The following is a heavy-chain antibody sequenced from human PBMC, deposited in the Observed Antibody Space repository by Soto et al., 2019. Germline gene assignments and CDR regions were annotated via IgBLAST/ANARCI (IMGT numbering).Heavy chain of an antibody. J-gene: IGHJ3*02. Sequence: EVQLVESGGGLVKPGGSLRLSCAASGFTFSICAMSWVRQAPGKGLEWVSTISASGGNTYYADSVKGRFAISRDNSESTLYLQMNRLRAGDTALYYCAKDRMNHNSVWDPFDIWGQGTMVTVSS. CDR3: AKDRMNHNSVWDPFDI. V-gene: IGHV3-23*04. D-gene: IGHD2-15*01. CDR2: ISASGGNT. CDR1: GFTFSICA.